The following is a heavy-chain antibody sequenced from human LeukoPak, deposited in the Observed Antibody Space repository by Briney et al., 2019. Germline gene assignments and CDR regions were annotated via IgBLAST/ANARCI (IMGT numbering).Heavy chain of an antibody. CDR1: GGTFSSYA. CDR3: EGVGYCSSTSCSVSYYYGMDV. V-gene: IGHV1-69*04. D-gene: IGHD2-2*01. Sequence: SVKVSCKASGGTFSSYAISWVRQAPGQGLEWMGRIIPILGIANYAQKFQGRVAITADKSTSTAYMELSSLRSEDTAVYYCEGVGYCSSTSCSVSYYYGMDVWGQGTTVTVSS. J-gene: IGHJ6*02. CDR2: IIPILGIA.